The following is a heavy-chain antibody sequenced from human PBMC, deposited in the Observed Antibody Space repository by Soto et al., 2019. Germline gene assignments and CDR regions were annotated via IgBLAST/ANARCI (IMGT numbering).Heavy chain of an antibody. J-gene: IGHJ5*02. CDR2: ISGSGGRT. D-gene: IGHD4-17*01. V-gene: IGHV3-23*01. CDR1: GLTFSRYA. Sequence: EVRLLESGGGLEQAGGSVRLSCAASGLTFSRYAMSWVRQAPGKGLEWVSTISGSGGRTDYADSVKGRFTISRDNSKNTLFLQMDSLRVDDTAFYYCAKDRADYGDSRVRFDPWGQGTLITVSS. CDR3: AKDRADYGDSRVRFDP.